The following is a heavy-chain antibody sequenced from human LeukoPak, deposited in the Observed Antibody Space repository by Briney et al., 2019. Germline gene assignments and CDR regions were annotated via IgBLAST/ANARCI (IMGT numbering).Heavy chain of an antibody. D-gene: IGHD6-19*01. Sequence: GGSLRLSCAASGFTFSSYWMSWVRQAPGKGLEWVANIKQDGSEKYYVDSVKGRFTISRDNAKNSLYLQMSSLRSDDTAVYYCAKFSSSGWSRSTNKWGQGTLVTVSS. CDR1: GFTFSSYW. CDR2: IKQDGSEK. CDR3: AKFSSSGWSRSTNK. V-gene: IGHV3-7*03. J-gene: IGHJ4*02.